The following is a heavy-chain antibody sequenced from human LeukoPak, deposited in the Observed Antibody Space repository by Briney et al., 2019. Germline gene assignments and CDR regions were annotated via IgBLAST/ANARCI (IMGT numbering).Heavy chain of an antibody. V-gene: IGHV3-30*02. CDR2: VRYDGINK. CDR1: GFTFNNYG. J-gene: IGHJ6*03. D-gene: IGHD6-6*01. CDR3: ARVRSSIYYYYYMDV. Sequence: GGSLRLSCAASGFTFNNYGMHWVRQAPGKGLEWVAFVRYDGINKYYADSVKGRFTISRDNAKNSLYLQMNSLRAEDTAVYYCARVRSSIYYYYYMDVWGKGTTVTVSS.